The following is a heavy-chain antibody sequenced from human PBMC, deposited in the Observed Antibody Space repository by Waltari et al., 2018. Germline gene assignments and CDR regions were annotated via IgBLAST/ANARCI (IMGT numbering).Heavy chain of an antibody. CDR2: IYCDGDY. J-gene: IGHJ6*03. Sequence: QVQLQESGPGLVKPSETLSLTCSVSGDSITTSSYCWGWVRQTPGKGLEWIATIYCDGDYYYKPSIKYRVTISVDTSKKQFSLKVTSVTAADTAVFYGVRQAQDEYHYYYMDAWGKGTTVIVSS. CDR3: VRQAQDEYHYYYMDA. D-gene: IGHD2-15*01. V-gene: IGHV4-39*01. CDR1: GDSITTSSYC.